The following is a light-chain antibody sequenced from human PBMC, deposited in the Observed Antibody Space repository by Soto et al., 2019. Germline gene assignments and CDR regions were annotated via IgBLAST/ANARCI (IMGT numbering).Light chain of an antibody. Sequence: DIQMTQSPSTLSASVGDRVTITCRASQSISSWLAWYQQKSGKAPKLLIYKASTLESGVPSRFSGSGSGTEFTLTISSLQPDDSATYYCQHYNGYPITFGGGTKVEIK. CDR2: KAS. J-gene: IGKJ4*01. CDR3: QHYNGYPIT. V-gene: IGKV1-5*03. CDR1: QSISSW.